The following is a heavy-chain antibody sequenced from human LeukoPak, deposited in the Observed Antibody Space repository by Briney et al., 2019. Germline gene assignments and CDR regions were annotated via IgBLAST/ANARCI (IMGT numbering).Heavy chain of an antibody. CDR3: AKAGVLQSYMYSFDY. V-gene: IGHV3-30*18. CDR1: GFTFSSYG. CDR2: LSPDGSDK. Sequence: GGSLRLSCTASGFTFSSYGMHWVRQAPGEGLDWVAVLSPDGSDKYYADSVKGRFTISRDNSKNTLYLQMSSLTAEDTAVYYCAKAGVLQSYMYSFDYWGQGTLVTVSS. J-gene: IGHJ4*02. D-gene: IGHD3-10*01.